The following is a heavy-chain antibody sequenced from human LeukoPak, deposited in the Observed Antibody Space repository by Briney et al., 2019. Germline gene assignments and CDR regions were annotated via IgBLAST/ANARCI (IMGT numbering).Heavy chain of an antibody. D-gene: IGHD3-3*01. J-gene: IGHJ4*02. Sequence: PGGSLRLSCAASGFTFSSYEMTWVRQAPGKGLEWVSYISSSGNTIYYADSVRGRFTISRDNAKNSLYLQMNSLRAEDTAVYYCARDFLASYSDYWGQRTRVTVSS. CDR1: GFTFSSYE. CDR2: ISSSGNTI. CDR3: ARDFLASYSDY. V-gene: IGHV3-48*03.